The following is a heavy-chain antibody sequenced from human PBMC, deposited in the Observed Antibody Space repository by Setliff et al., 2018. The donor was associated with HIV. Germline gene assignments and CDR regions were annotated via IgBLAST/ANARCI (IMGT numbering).Heavy chain of an antibody. V-gene: IGHV4-34*01. Sequence: PSETLSLTCAVSGGSFSGYYWSWIRQPPGKGLEWIGGINHSGGTNYNPSLNSRVTISVDSSKNQFSLKLSSVTAADTAVYYCARGRHYYGSGSYYPLAYWGQGTLVTVSS. CDR3: ARGRHYYGSGSYYPLAY. CDR2: INHSGGT. J-gene: IGHJ4*02. CDR1: GGSFSGYY. D-gene: IGHD3-10*01.